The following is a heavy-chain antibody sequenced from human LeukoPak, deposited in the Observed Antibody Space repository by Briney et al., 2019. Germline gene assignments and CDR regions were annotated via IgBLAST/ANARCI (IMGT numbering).Heavy chain of an antibody. J-gene: IGHJ3*02. CDR3: ARDLVVKRYAFDI. D-gene: IGHD2-21*01. CDR1: GFTFSSYS. V-gene: IGHV3-48*02. CDR2: ISRSSTTI. Sequence: TGGSLRLSCAASGFTFSSYSMNWVRQALEKGLEWVSYISRSSTTIYYADSVKGRFTISRDNAKNSLYLQMNSLRDEDTAVYYCARDLVVKRYAFDIWGQGTMVTVSS.